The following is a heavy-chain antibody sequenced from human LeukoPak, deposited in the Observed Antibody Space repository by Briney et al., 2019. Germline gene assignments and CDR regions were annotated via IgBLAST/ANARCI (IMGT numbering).Heavy chain of an antibody. CDR2: IYTSGST. CDR1: GGSISSYY. Sequence: SETLSLTCTVSGGSISSYYWSWIRQPAGKGLEWIGRIYTSGSTNYNPSLKSRVTMSLDTSKNQLSLKLSSVTAADTAVYYCAGYSSSWYWFDLWGQGTLVTVSS. CDR3: AGYSSSWYWFDL. D-gene: IGHD6-13*01. V-gene: IGHV4-4*07. J-gene: IGHJ5*02.